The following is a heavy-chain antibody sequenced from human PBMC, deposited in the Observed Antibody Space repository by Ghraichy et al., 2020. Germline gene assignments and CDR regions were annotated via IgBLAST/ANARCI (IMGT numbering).Heavy chain of an antibody. CDR2: IYYSGST. CDR1: GDSISSGNNY. Sequence: SQTLSPTCTVSGDSISSGNNYWSWIRQHPGKGLEWIGYIYYSGSTYYNPSLESRVTISGDTSKNQFSLKLTSVTAADTAVYFCARVARYYGMDVWGQGTTVTVSS. J-gene: IGHJ6*02. V-gene: IGHV4-31*03. CDR3: ARVARYYGMDV.